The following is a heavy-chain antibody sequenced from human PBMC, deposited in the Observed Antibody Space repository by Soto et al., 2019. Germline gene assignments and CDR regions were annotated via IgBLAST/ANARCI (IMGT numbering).Heavy chain of an antibody. V-gene: IGHV4-31*03. Sequence: SETLSLTCTVSGGSISSGGYYWSWIRQRPGKGLEWIGYIYYSGSTYYNPSLKSRVTISVDTSKNQFSLKLSSVTAADTAVYYCASFQYDFWSGYYPRSASVPDYWGQGTLVTVSS. CDR1: GGSISSGGYY. D-gene: IGHD3-3*01. CDR3: ASFQYDFWSGYYPRSASVPDY. J-gene: IGHJ4*02. CDR2: IYYSGST.